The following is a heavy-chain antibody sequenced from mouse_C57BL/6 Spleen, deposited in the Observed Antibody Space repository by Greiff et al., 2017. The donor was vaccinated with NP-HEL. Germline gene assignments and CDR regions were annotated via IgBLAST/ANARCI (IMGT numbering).Heavy chain of an antibody. D-gene: IGHD2-3*01. J-gene: IGHJ3*01. Sequence: EVKLVESGGGLVKPGGSLKLSCAASGFTFSSYAMSWVRQTPEKRLEWVATISDGGSYTYYPDNVKGRFTISRDNAKNNLYLQMSHLKSEDTAMYYCARDRSIYDGSPVAFAYWGQGTLVTVSA. CDR2: ISDGGSYT. CDR3: ARDRSIYDGSPVAFAY. CDR1: GFTFSSYA. V-gene: IGHV5-4*01.